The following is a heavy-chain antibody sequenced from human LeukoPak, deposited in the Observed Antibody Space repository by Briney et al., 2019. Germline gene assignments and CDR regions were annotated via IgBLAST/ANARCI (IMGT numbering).Heavy chain of an antibody. V-gene: IGHV3-15*01. CDR1: GFTFSSYS. J-gene: IGHJ4*02. Sequence: GGSLRLSCAASGFTFSSYSMNWVRQAPGKGLEWVGRIKSKTDGGTTDYAAPVKGRFTISRDDSKTTLYLQMNSLKTEDTAVYYCTSRTPYYYDGSGFITEDYWGQGTLVTVSS. CDR3: TSRTPYYYDGSGFITEDY. D-gene: IGHD3-22*01. CDR2: IKSKTDGGTT.